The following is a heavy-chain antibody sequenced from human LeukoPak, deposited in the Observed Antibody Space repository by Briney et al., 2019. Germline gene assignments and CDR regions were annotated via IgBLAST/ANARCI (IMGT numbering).Heavy chain of an antibody. Sequence: GGSLRLSCAASGFTFSSYGMHWVRQAPGKGLEWVAFIRYDGSNKYYADSVKGRFTISRDNSKNTLYLQMNSLRAEDTAVYYCAKGLWFGELSPYFDYWGQGTLVTVSS. J-gene: IGHJ4*02. V-gene: IGHV3-30*02. CDR1: GFTFSSYG. CDR3: AKGLWFGELSPYFDY. D-gene: IGHD3-10*01. CDR2: IRYDGSNK.